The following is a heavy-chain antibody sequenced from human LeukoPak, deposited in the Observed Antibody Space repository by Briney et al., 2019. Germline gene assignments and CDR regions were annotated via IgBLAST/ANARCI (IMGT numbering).Heavy chain of an antibody. D-gene: IGHD5-12*01. CDR3: AREGDLYRGYDFGTTRALDY. Sequence: SGTLSLTCAVSGGSISSSNWWSWVRQPPGQGLEWIGEFYHSGSTNYNPSLKSRVTISVDKSKNQFSLKLSSVTAADTAVYYCAREGDLYRGYDFGTTRALDYWGQGTLVTVSS. V-gene: IGHV4-4*02. CDR1: GGSISSSNW. CDR2: FYHSGST. J-gene: IGHJ4*02.